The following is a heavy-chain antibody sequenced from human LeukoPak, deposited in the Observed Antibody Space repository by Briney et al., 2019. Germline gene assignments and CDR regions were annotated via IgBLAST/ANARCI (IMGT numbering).Heavy chain of an antibody. Sequence: LGGSLRLSCAASGFTFSSYSMNWVRQAPGKGLEWVSSISSSSSYIYYADSVKGRFTISRDNAKNSLYLQMNSLRAEDTAMYYCARVGVGLGQGYFDYWGQGTLVTVSS. CDR1: GFTFSSYS. V-gene: IGHV3-21*01. CDR2: ISSSSSYI. J-gene: IGHJ4*02. D-gene: IGHD3-10*01. CDR3: ARVGVGLGQGYFDY.